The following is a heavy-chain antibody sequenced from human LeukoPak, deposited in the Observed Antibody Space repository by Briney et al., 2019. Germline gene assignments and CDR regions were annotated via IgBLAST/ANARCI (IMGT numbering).Heavy chain of an antibody. CDR2: ISDSGGST. CDR3: AKVTRIAVAGMAFDY. J-gene: IGHJ4*02. D-gene: IGHD6-19*01. Sequence: GGSLRLSCAASGFTFSSYAMSWARQAPGKGLEWVSAISDSGGSTYYADSVKGRFTISRDNSKNTLYLQMNSLRAEDTAVYYCAKVTRIAVAGMAFDYWGQGTLVTVS. V-gene: IGHV3-23*01. CDR1: GFTFSSYA.